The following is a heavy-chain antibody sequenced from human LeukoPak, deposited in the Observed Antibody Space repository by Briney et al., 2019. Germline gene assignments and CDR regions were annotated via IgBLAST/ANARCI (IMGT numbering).Heavy chain of an antibody. CDR1: GGTFSSYA. Sequence: SVKVSCKASGGTFSSYAISWVRQAPGQGLEWTGRIIPIFGTANYAQKFQGRVTITTDESTSTAYMELSSLRSEDTAVYYCARAHYYDSSGYYHDAFDIWGQGTMVTVSS. CDR3: ARAHYYDSSGYYHDAFDI. V-gene: IGHV1-69*05. D-gene: IGHD3-22*01. CDR2: IIPIFGTA. J-gene: IGHJ3*02.